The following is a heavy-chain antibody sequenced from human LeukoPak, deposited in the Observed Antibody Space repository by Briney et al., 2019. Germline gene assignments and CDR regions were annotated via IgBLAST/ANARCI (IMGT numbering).Heavy chain of an antibody. D-gene: IGHD5-24*01. CDR2: IWYDGSNK. Sequence: PGGSLRLSCAASGFSFSNHGMHWVRQAPGKGLEWVAVIWYDGSNKYYADSVKGRFTISRDNSKNTVYLQMNSLRAEDTAVYYCAREAMGTIPYFDYWGQGTLVTVSS. CDR1: GFSFSNHG. V-gene: IGHV3-33*01. J-gene: IGHJ4*02. CDR3: AREAMGTIPYFDY.